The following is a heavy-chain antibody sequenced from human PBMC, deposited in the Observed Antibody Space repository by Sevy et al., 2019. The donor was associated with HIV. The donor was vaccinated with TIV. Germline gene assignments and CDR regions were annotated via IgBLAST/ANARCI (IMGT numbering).Heavy chain of an antibody. CDR3: AREKGSFFRVDVVNTFYPSGVFDL. CDR2: VVPLFGKA. D-gene: IGHD3-3*01. CDR1: GGSFSNFA. V-gene: IGHV1-69*13. J-gene: IGHJ3*01. Sequence: ASVKVSCKASGGSFSNFAISWVRQAPGQGLEWMGGVVPLFGKANYEQKFRDRLTITGDESTRTAYMELSSLRSEDTAVEFCAREKGSFFRVDVVNTFYPSGVFDLWGQGTKVTVSS.